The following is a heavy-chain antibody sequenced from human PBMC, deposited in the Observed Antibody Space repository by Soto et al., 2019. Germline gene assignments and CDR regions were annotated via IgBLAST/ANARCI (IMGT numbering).Heavy chain of an antibody. V-gene: IGHV3-21*06. CDR3: ARESEDLTSNFDY. CDR1: GFTFTRFI. J-gene: IGHJ4*02. CDR2: ISSTTNYI. Sequence: GGSLRLSCAASGFTFTRFIMNWVRQAPGNGLEWVSSISSTTNYIYYGDSMKGRFTISTDNAKNSLYLEMNSLRAEDTAVYYCARESEDLTSNFDYWGQGTLVTVS.